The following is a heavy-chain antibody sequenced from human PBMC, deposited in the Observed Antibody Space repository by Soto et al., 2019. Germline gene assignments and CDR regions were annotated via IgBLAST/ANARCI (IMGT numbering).Heavy chain of an antibody. CDR3: ARIYDSSGYAIDY. CDR2: IYYSGST. Sequence: QVQLQESGPGLVKPSQTLSLTCTVSGGSISSGGYYWSWSRQHPGKGLEWIGYIYYSGSTYYNPSLKSRVTISVDTSKNHFSLKLSSVTAADTAVYYCARIYDSSGYAIDYWGQGTLVTVSS. V-gene: IGHV4-31*03. J-gene: IGHJ4*02. CDR1: GGSISSGGYY. D-gene: IGHD3-22*01.